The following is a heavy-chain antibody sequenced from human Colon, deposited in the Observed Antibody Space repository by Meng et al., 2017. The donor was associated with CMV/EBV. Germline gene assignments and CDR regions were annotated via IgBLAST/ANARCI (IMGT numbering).Heavy chain of an antibody. CDR1: GSAFDSYP. CDR2: IKSTTLGGAT. Sequence: GESLKISCTGSGSAFDSYPVNWVRQAPGKGLEWVGFIKSTTLGGATEYAASVRGRFSISRDDFKNVVYLQMNSLKTEDTAVYYCAADSTLYDFWRYGLDVWGRGTTVTVSS. CDR3: AADSTLYDFWRYGLDV. V-gene: IGHV3-49*02. J-gene: IGHJ6*02. D-gene: IGHD3-3*01.